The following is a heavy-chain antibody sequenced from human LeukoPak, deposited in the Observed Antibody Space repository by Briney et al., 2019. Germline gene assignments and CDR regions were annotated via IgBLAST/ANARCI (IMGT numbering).Heavy chain of an antibody. D-gene: IGHD2-15*01. V-gene: IGHV4-34*01. J-gene: IGHJ5*02. CDR3: ASRDGYCSGGSCHNWFDP. CDR1: GWSFSGYS. CDR2: INHSGST. Sequence: SETLSLTCVVYGWSFSGYSWSWIRQPPGKGLEWIGEINHSGSTNYNPSLKSRVTISVDTSKNQFALKLSSVTAADTAVYYCASRDGYCSGGSCHNWFDPWGQGTLVTVSS.